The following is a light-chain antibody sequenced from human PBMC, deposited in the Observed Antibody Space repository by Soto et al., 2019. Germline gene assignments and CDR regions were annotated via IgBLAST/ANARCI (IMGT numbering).Light chain of an antibody. CDR3: QQYTCLWT. V-gene: IGKV1-5*03. Sequence: DIHMTQSPSTRSASVGERVTITCRASRSLQTWLAWYQQKPGKVPKLLIYQASSLQNGVPARFIGSGSGTEFTLTISSLQPDDVATYYCQQYTCLWTFGPGPRWIS. CDR1: RSLQTW. CDR2: QAS. J-gene: IGKJ3*01.